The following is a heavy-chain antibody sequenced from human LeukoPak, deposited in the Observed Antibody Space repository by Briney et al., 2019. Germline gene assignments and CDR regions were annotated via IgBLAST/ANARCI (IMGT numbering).Heavy chain of an antibody. CDR2: IYYSGST. J-gene: IGHJ5*02. CDR3: ARGRSGYYNWFDP. Sequence: SETLSLTCTVSGGSISSYYWSWIRQPPGKGLEWIGYIYYSGSTNYNPSLKSRVTISVDTSKNQFSLKLSSVTAADTAVYYCARGRSGYYNWFDPWGQGTLVTVSS. CDR1: GGSISSYY. D-gene: IGHD3-3*01. V-gene: IGHV4-59*01.